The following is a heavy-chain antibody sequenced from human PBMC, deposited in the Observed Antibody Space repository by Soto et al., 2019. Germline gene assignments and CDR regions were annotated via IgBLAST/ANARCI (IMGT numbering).Heavy chain of an antibody. D-gene: IGHD3-3*01. J-gene: IGHJ5*02. CDR3: ARGRTPYYDFWSGHFPGS. Sequence: PSETLSLTCAVYGGSFSGYYWSWIRQPPGKGLEWIGEINHSGSTNYNPSLKSRVTISVDTSKNQFSLKLSSVTAADTAVYYCARGRTPYYDFWSGHFPGSWGQGTLVTVSS. V-gene: IGHV4-34*01. CDR1: GGSFSGYY. CDR2: INHSGST.